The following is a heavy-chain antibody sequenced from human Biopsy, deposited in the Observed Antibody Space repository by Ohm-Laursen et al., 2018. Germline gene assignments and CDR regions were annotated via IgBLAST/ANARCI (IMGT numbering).Heavy chain of an antibody. J-gene: IGHJ4*02. CDR2: IYDNGDT. V-gene: IGHV4-31*01. Sequence: SQTLSLTCSVSGGSINSGGYFWGWVRQSPGKGLEWIGYIYDNGDTYYNPSLMSLVSISADTSKNQVSLRLNSVTAADTAVYYCTRVRTCGGVIGGYYFDSWGQGILVTVSS. CDR3: TRVRTCGGVIGGYYFDS. CDR1: GGSINSGGYF. D-gene: IGHD3-16*02.